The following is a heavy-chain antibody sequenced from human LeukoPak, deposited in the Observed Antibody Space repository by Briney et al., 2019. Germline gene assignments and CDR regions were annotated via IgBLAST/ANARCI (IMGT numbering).Heavy chain of an antibody. CDR1: GFTFDDYA. V-gene: IGHV3-9*01. CDR2: ISWNSGSI. CDR3: AKDSWRSSSSLDY. J-gene: IGHJ4*02. D-gene: IGHD6-13*01. Sequence: PGGSLRLSCAASGFTFDDYAMHWVRQAPGKGLEWVSGISWNSGSIGYADSVKGRFTISRDNAKNSLYLQMNSLRAEDTALYYCAKDSWRSSSSLDYWGQGTLVTVSS.